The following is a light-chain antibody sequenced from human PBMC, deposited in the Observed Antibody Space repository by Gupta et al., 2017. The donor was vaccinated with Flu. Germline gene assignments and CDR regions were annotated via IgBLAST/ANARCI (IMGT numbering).Light chain of an antibody. Sequence: SALTQPASVSGSHEQSITISCTGTSSDVGTSDYVSWYQQHPGKAPRLVIYEVSNRPSGVSKRFSGSKSGNTASLTISGLQAEDEADYYCSAYSTGSTPWVFGGGTKLTVL. V-gene: IGLV2-14*03. CDR3: SAYSTGSTPWV. CDR2: EVS. J-gene: IGLJ3*02. CDR1: SSDVGTSDY.